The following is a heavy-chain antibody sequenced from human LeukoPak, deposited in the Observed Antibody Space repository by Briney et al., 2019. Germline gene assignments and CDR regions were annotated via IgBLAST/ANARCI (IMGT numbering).Heavy chain of an antibody. J-gene: IGHJ5*02. D-gene: IGHD3-3*01. V-gene: IGHV4-59*01. CDR2: IYYSGST. Sequence: SETLSLTCTVSGGSISSYYWSWIRQPPGKGLEWIGYIYYSGSTNYNPSLKSRVTISVDTSKNQFSLELSSVTAADTAVYYCARAPPLGIFGLDPWGQGTLVTVSS. CDR1: GGSISSYY. CDR3: ARAPPLGIFGLDP.